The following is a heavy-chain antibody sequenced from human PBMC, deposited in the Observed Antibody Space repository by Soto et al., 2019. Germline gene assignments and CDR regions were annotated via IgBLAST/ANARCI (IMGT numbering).Heavy chain of an antibody. V-gene: IGHV1-3*01. CDR1: GYTFTDYA. Sequence: QVQLVQSGAEVKMPEASVKISCKASGYTFTDYALHWVRQAPGQGLEWMGWINVGNGDTKYSQKFQGRVTITRDTYAGIVYMELSSLVSEDTAVYFCARDFDSGTYDYWGQGTLLTVSS. CDR3: ARDFDSGTYDY. J-gene: IGHJ4*02. D-gene: IGHD1-26*01. CDR2: INVGNGDT.